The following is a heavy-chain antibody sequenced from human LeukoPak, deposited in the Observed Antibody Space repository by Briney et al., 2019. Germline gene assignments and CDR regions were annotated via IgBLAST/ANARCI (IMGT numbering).Heavy chain of an antibody. J-gene: IGHJ4*02. D-gene: IGHD6-19*01. Sequence: ASVKASCKASGYSFTGHDMHWVRQAPGQGLEWMGWINPNSGGTNYAQKFQGRVTMTRDTSISTAYMELSRLRSDGTAVYYCARDIQQWLVRGYFDYWGQGTLVTVSS. CDR2: INPNSGGT. CDR1: GYSFTGHD. CDR3: ARDIQQWLVRGYFDY. V-gene: IGHV1-2*02.